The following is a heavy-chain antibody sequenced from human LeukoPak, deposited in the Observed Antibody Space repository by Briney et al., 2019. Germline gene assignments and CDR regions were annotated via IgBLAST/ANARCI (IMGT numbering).Heavy chain of an antibody. CDR3: ATENSGSYYGYFDS. CDR2: IWYDGSNK. CDR1: GFTFSGYG. D-gene: IGHD1-26*01. J-gene: IGHJ4*03. V-gene: IGHV3-33*01. Sequence: GGSLRLSCAASGFTFSGYGMHWVRQAPGQGLEWVAVIWYDGSNKYYADSVKGRFTISRDNSKNTLYLQMNSLRADDTAVYYCATENSGSYYGYFDSWGQGTLVTVSS.